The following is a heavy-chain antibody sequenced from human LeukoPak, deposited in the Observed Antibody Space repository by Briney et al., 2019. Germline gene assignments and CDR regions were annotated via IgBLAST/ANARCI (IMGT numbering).Heavy chain of an antibody. CDR2: INHSGST. V-gene: IGHV4-34*01. CDR1: GGSFSGYY. CDR3: ASRNSGSYYGDY. J-gene: IGHJ4*02. D-gene: IGHD1-26*01. Sequence: PSETLSLTCAVYGGSFSGYYWSWIRQPPGKGLEWIGEINHSGSTNYNPSLKSRVTISVDTSKNQFSLKLSSVTAADTAVYYCASRNSGSYYGDYWGQGTLVTVSS.